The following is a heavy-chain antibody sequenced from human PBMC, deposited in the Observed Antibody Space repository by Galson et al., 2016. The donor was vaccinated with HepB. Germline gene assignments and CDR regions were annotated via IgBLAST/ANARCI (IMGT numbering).Heavy chain of an antibody. CDR1: GLTFSDFY. D-gene: IGHD6-19*01. V-gene: IGHV3-11*06. CDR3: ARVDYGSGGREGWFDP. J-gene: IGHJ5*02. Sequence: SLRLSCAASGLTFSDFYMSWIRQAPGKGLEWVSYISSSSSHTNYADSVKGRFTISRDNANNSLYLQMNSLRVEDTAVYYCARVDYGSGGREGWFDPWGQGTLVTASS. CDR2: ISSSSSHT.